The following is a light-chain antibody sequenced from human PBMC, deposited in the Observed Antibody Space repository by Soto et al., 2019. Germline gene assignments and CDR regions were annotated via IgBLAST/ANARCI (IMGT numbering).Light chain of an antibody. J-gene: IGKJ5*01. CDR2: GAS. V-gene: IGKV3-11*01. Sequence: IVLTQSPATLSLSPWETATLSYRASQSVSSYLAWYQRKPGQAPRLLIYGASSRATGIPDRFSGSGSGTDFTLTISSLEPEDSAVYYCQQRSNSPPWITFGQGTRLEIK. CDR1: QSVSSY. CDR3: QQRSNSPPWIT.